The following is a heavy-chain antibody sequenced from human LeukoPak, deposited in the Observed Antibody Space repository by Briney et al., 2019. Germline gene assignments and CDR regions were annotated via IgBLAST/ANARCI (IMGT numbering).Heavy chain of an antibody. CDR2: INSDGSSA. CDR3: ARGYSTTLAEDSGD. Sequence: PVGSLRLSCAASGFTFSSYWMHWVRQAPGKGLVWVSRINSDGSSASYADSVKGRFTISRDNAKNTLYLQMNSLRAEDTAVYYCARGYSTTLAEDSGDWGQGTLVTVSS. J-gene: IGHJ4*02. V-gene: IGHV3-74*01. CDR1: GFTFSSYW. D-gene: IGHD2-15*01.